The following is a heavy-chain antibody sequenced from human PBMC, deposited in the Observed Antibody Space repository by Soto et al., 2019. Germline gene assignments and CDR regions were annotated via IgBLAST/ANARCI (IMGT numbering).Heavy chain of an antibody. Sequence: SETLSLTCAVSGGSISSGGYSWSWIRQPPGKGLEWIGYIYHSGSTYYNPSLKSRVTISVDSSKNTLYLEMNSLRAEDTAVYFCAKDTYYYSSSGYYVFDYWGQGTLVTVSS. D-gene: IGHD3-22*01. V-gene: IGHV4-30-2*02. J-gene: IGHJ4*02. CDR3: AKDTYYYSSSGYYVFDY. CDR2: IYHSGST. CDR1: GGSISSGGYS.